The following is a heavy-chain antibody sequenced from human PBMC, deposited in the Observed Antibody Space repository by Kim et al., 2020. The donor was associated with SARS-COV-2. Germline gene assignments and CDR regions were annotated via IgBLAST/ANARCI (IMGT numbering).Heavy chain of an antibody. J-gene: IGHJ6*02. D-gene: IGHD6-13*01. V-gene: IGHV1-18*01. Sequence: ASVKVSCKASGYTFTSYGISWVRQAPGQGLEWMGWISAYNGNTNYAQKLQGRVTMTTDTSTSTAYMELRSLRSDDTAVYYCARAEGGTRYSSSWYSYYYYGMDVWGQGTTVTVSS. CDR1: GYTFTSYG. CDR2: ISAYNGNT. CDR3: ARAEGGTRYSSSWYSYYYYGMDV.